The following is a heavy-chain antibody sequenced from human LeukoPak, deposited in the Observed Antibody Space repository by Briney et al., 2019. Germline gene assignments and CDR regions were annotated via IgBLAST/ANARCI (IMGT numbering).Heavy chain of an antibody. CDR2: ITPSGGNT. D-gene: IGHD1-26*01. CDR1: GHTFTSYY. V-gene: IGHV1-46*01. J-gene: IGHJ4*02. Sequence: GASVKVSCKASGHTFTSYYFHWVRQAPGQGLEWMGVITPSGGNTIYAQKFQGRLTMSRDTSTTTVYMELSGLRSDDTAVYYCARGIIVGATMADDYWGQGTLVAVSS. CDR3: ARGIIVGATMADDY.